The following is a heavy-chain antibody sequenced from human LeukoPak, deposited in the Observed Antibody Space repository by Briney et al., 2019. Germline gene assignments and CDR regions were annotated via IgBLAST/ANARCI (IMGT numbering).Heavy chain of an antibody. CDR2: MNPNSGNT. V-gene: IGHV1-8*01. J-gene: IGHJ6*02. D-gene: IGHD6-13*01. CDR1: GYTFTSYD. Sequence: ASVKVSCKASGYTFTSYDINWVRQATGQGLEWMGWMNPNSGNTGYAQKFQGRVTMTRNTSISTAYMELSSLRSEDTAVYYCARGNTALSSSWYSSYYYYYYGMDVWGQGTTVIVSS. CDR3: ARGNTALSSSWYSSYYYYYYGMDV.